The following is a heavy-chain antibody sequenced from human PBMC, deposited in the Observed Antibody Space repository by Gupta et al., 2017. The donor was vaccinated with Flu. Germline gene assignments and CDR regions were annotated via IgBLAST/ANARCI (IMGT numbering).Heavy chain of an antibody. V-gene: IGHV1-18*01. Sequence: GVTWVGQAPGQGLECMGWIIPYSSNTHYPQKFQGRVTMTIDTSTNTAYMELKSLISDDTAVYYCARKSDGFDVWGQGTKVSVSS. J-gene: IGHJ3*01. CDR1: G. CDR3: ARKSDGFDV. CDR2: IIPYSSNT.